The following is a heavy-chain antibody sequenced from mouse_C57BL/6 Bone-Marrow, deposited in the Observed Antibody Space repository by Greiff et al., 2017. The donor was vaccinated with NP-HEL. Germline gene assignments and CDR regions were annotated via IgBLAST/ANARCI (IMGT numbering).Heavy chain of an antibody. CDR3: ARLAVTWFAY. J-gene: IGHJ3*01. Sequence: EVQGVESGGDLVKPGGSLKLSCAASGFTFSSYGMSWVRQTPDKRLEWVATISSGGSYTYYLDSVKGRFTISRDNAKNTLYLQMSSLKSEDTAMYYCARLAVTWFAYWGQGTLVTVSA. CDR1: GFTFSSYG. D-gene: IGHD3-3*01. V-gene: IGHV5-6*01. CDR2: ISSGGSYT.